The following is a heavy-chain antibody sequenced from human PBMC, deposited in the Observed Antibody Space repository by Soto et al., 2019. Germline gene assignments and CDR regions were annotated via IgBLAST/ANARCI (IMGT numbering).Heavy chain of an antibody. D-gene: IGHD3-9*01. CDR3: XKDSYDILTGRKRYFDS. CDR2: ISLDGGVT. J-gene: IGHJ4*02. Sequence: ERAMRLSGLASGFPLASYTINCARPDRKKGLCCVPFISLDGGVTYYTDSVKGRFSISRDNSKNSLYLQMNSLRPEDTAFYYCXKDSYDILTGRKRYFDSWGPGTLVTVSS. V-gene: IGHV3-43*01. CDR1: GFPLASYT.